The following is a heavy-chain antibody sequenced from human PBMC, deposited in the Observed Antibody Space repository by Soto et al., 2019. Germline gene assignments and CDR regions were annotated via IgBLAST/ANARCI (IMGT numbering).Heavy chain of an antibody. D-gene: IGHD6-13*01. Sequence: EVQLVQSGAEVKKPGESLRISCKGSGYSFTSYWISWVRQMPGKGLEWMGRIDPSDSYTNYSPSFQGHVTISADKSISPASMQWSSLKASDTAMYYCARLQAAAGDNDLTFDYWGQGTLVTVSS. V-gene: IGHV5-10-1*01. J-gene: IGHJ4*02. CDR3: ARLQAAAGDNDLTFDY. CDR1: GYSFTSYW. CDR2: IDPSDSYT.